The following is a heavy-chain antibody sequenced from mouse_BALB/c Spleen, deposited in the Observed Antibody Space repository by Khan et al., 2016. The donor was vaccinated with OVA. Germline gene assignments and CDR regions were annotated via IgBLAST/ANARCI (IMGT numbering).Heavy chain of an antibody. CDR3: ARGNYYGYALDY. D-gene: IGHD1-1*01. Sequence: EVQLQESGPGLVKPSQSLSLTCTVDGYSITSNYAWNWIRQFPGNKLEWMGYISYSGSTNYNPSLKSRLSITRDTSKNQFSLLLHSVTTADSATNYCARGNYYGYALDYWGQGTSVTVSS. V-gene: IGHV3-2*02. J-gene: IGHJ4*01. CDR1: GYSITSNYA. CDR2: ISYSGST.